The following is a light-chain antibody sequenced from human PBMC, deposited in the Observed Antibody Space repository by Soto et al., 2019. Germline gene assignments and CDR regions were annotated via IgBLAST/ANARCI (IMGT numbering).Light chain of an antibody. Sequence: EIVLTPSPAPLSLAPGERATLSCRASQSVSSYLAWYQQKPGQAPRLLIYDASDRATGIPPRFSGSGSGTDFTLTISSLEPEDFAVYHCQQRRSWPPTITFGQGSRLEI. CDR3: QQRRSWPPTIT. CDR1: QSVSSY. CDR2: DAS. J-gene: IGKJ5*01. V-gene: IGKV3-11*01.